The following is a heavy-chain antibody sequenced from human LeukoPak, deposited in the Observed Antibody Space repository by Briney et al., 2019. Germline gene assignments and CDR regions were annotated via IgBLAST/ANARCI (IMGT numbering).Heavy chain of an antibody. CDR1: GFSFSTSW. CDR2: IRKDGREI. CDR3: ARDGDSWNDFDY. V-gene: IGHV3-7*01. J-gene: IGHJ4*02. Sequence: PGGSLRLSCVASGFSFSTSWMTWVRQAPGKGLEWVANIRKDGREIYYVDSVKGRFTISRDNTKNSLYLQMNSLRAEDTAVYFCARDGDSWNDFDYWGQRTLVTVSS. D-gene: IGHD1-1*01.